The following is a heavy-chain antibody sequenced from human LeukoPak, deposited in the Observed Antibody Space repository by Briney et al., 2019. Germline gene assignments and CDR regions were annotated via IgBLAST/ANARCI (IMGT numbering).Heavy chain of an antibody. CDR3: ARHGPSPYSGSGSANWFDP. J-gene: IGHJ5*02. V-gene: IGHV4-39*01. CDR1: GFSLSTSGMC. Sequence: SGPALVKPTQTLTLTCTFSGFSLSTSGMCVSWIRQPPGKRLEWIGSISYSGSTYSNPSLKSRLTISVDRSKNQFSLRLRSVTATDTAVYYCARHGPSPYSGSGSANWFDPWGHGTLVTVSS. D-gene: IGHD3-10*01. CDR2: ISYSGST.